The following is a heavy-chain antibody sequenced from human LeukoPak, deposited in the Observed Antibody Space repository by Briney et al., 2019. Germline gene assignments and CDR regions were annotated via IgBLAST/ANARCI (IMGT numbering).Heavy chain of an antibody. J-gene: IGHJ4*02. V-gene: IGHV3-23*01. CDR1: GFTFSSYG. CDR2: ISGSGGST. Sequence: GGSLRLSCAVSGFTFSSYGMSWVRQAPGKGLEGVSAISGSGGSTYYADSVKGRFTISRDNSKNTLYLQMNSLRAEDTAVYYCAKDGDPPHLFDYWGQGTLVTVSS. CDR3: AKDGDPPHLFDY.